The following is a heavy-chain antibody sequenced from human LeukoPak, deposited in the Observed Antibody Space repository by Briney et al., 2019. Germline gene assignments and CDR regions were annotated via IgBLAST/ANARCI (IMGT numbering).Heavy chain of an antibody. CDR3: ARDLLCFGNYIDY. CDR1: GYSISSGYY. V-gene: IGHV4-38-2*02. CDR2: IYHSGST. Sequence: KTSETLSLTCAVSGYSISSGYYWGWVRQPQGKGLEWIGSIYHSGSTYYNPSLKSRVTISVDTSKNQFSLKLSSVTAADTAVYYCARDLLCFGNYIDYCGQGTLVTVSS. D-gene: IGHD3-10*01. J-gene: IGHJ4*02.